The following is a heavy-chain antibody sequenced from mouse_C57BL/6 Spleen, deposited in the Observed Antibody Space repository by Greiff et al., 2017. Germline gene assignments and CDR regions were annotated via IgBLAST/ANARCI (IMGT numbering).Heavy chain of an antibody. D-gene: IGHD2-4*01. CDR1: GYAFTNYL. CDR3: AIHYDYDGYV. Sequence: VQLQQSGAELVRPGTSVKVSCKASGYAFTNYLIEWVKQRPGQGLEWIGVINPGSGGTNYNEKFKGKATLTADKSSSTAYMQLSSLTSEDSAVYFCAIHYDYDGYVWGTGTTVTVSS. J-gene: IGHJ1*03. V-gene: IGHV1-54*01. CDR2: INPGSGGT.